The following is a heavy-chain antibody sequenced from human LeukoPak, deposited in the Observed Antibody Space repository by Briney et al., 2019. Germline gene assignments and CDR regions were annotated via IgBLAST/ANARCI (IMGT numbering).Heavy chain of an antibody. J-gene: IGHJ6*02. CDR3: ARDLWELDYGMDV. CDR1: GFTFSSYW. V-gene: IGHV3-7*01. Sequence: GGSLRLSCAASGFTFSSYWMNWARQAPGKGLEWVASINHNGNVNYYVDSVKGRFTISRDNAKNSLYLQMNSLRAEDTAVYYCARDLWELDYGMDVWGQGTTVTVSS. CDR2: INHNGNVN. D-gene: IGHD1-26*01.